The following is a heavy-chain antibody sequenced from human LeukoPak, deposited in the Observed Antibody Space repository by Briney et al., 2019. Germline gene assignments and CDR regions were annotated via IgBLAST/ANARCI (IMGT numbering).Heavy chain of an antibody. CDR3: AGGSGYSSSWYWIHFDY. D-gene: IGHD6-13*01. CDR1: GFTFSSYE. J-gene: IGHJ4*02. CDR2: ISSSGSTI. Sequence: PGGSLRLSCAASGFTFSSYEMNWVRQAPGKGLEWVSYISSSGSTIYYADSVKGRFTISRDNAKNSLYLQMNSLRAEDTAVYYCAGGSGYSSSWYWIHFDYWGQGTLVTVSP. V-gene: IGHV3-48*03.